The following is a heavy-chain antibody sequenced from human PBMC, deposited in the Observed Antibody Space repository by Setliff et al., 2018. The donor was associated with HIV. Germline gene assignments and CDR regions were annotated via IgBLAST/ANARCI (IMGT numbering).Heavy chain of an antibody. Sequence: SETLSLTCAVSGGSISSNNWWSWVRQPPGKGLEWIGEIYHDGSTNYNSSLKSRVTISVDKSKNQFSLKLSSVTAADTAVYYCARSSTPDSSAYYPDYWGQGTLVTVSS. J-gene: IGHJ4*02. V-gene: IGHV4-4*02. CDR3: ARSSTPDSSAYYPDY. D-gene: IGHD3-22*01. CDR1: GGSISSNNW. CDR2: IYHDGST.